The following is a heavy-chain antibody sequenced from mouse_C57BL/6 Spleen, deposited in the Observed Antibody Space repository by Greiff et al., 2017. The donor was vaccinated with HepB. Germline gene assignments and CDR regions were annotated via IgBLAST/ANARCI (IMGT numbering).Heavy chain of an antibody. D-gene: IGHD1-1*01. CDR3: ARPPYYGSSYLFAY. CDR2: INPSTGGT. Sequence: EVKLQESGPELVKPGASVKISCKASGYSFTGYYMNWVKQSPEKSLEWIGEINPSTGGTTYNQKFKVKATLTVDKSSSTAYMQLKSLTSEDSAVYYCARPPYYGSSYLFAYWGQGTLVTVSA. V-gene: IGHV1-42*01. J-gene: IGHJ3*01. CDR1: GYSFTGYY.